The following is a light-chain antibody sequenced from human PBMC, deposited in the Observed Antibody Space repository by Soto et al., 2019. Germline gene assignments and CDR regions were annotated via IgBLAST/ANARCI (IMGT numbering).Light chain of an antibody. Sequence: QSVLTQPASVSGSPGQSITPSCTGTSSDVGGYNYVSWYQQHPGKAPKLMIYEVSNRPSGVSNRFSGSKSGNTASLTISGLQAEDEADYYCNSYASSGTLVFGTGTKVTVL. J-gene: IGLJ1*01. CDR2: EVS. V-gene: IGLV2-14*01. CDR3: NSYASSGTLV. CDR1: SSDVGGYNY.